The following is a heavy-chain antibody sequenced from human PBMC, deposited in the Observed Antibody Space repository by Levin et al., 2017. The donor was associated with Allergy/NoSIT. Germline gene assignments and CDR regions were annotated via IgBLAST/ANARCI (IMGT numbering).Heavy chain of an antibody. CDR2: ISSSSSYT. Sequence: GESLKISCAASGFTFSDYYMSWIRQAPGKGLEWVSYISSSSSYTNYADSVKGRFTISRDNAKNSLYLQMNSLRAEDTAVYYCARAHPYYYGSGHPADYWGQGTLVTVSS. V-gene: IGHV3-11*03. CDR1: GFTFSDYY. J-gene: IGHJ4*02. CDR3: ARAHPYYYGSGHPADY. D-gene: IGHD3-10*01.